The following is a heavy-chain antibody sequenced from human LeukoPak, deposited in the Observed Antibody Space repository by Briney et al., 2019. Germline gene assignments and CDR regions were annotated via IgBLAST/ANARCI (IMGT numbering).Heavy chain of an antibody. J-gene: IGHJ3*02. CDR1: GFTVSSNY. D-gene: IGHD1-26*01. V-gene: IGHV3-53*01. CDR2: IYRGGSP. CDR3: ARTIVGETYGAFDI. Sequence: GGSLRLSCAASGFTVSSNYMSWVRQVPGKGLEWVAIIYRGGSPYYADSLKGRFTISRDNSKNTLYLQMNSLSADDTAVYYCARTIVGETYGAFDIWGQGTEVTVSS.